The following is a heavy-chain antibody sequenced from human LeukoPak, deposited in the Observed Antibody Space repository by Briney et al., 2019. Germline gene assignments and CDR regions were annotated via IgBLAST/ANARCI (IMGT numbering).Heavy chain of an antibody. D-gene: IGHD2-15*01. V-gene: IGHV4-30-4*01. CDR2: IYYSGST. CDR1: GGSISSGDYY. CDR3: ARGYGSGLYYFDY. Sequence: PSETLSLTCTVSGGSISSGDYYWSWIRQPPGKGLEWIGYIYYSGSTYYNPSLNSRVTISVDTSKNQFSLKLSSVTAADTAVYYCARGYGSGLYYFDYWGQGTLVTVSS. J-gene: IGHJ4*02.